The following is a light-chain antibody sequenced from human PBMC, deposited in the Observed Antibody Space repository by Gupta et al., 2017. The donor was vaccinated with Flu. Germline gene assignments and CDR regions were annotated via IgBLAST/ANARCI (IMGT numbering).Light chain of an antibody. V-gene: IGKV3-15*01. CDR3: QQYNNWPPYT. J-gene: IGKJ2*01. CDR2: GAS. CDR1: QSVSSN. Sequence: ERATRSCRASQSVSSNLAWYQQKPGQGPRLLIYGASTRATGIPARVSGSGSGTEFTLTISSLQSEDSAVYYCQQYNNWPPYTFGQGTKVEIK.